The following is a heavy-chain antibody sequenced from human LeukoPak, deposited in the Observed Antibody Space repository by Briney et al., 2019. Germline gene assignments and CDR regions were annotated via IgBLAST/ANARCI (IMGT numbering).Heavy chain of an antibody. J-gene: IGHJ4*02. D-gene: IGHD3-16*02. CDR3: AKDYAGTYYDYVWGSYRDNYFDY. CDR1: GFTFDDYA. Sequence: GGSLRLSCAASGFTFDDYAMHWVRQAPGKGLEWVSLISGDGGSTYYADSVKGRFTISRDNSKNSLHLQMNSLRTEDTALYYCAKDYAGTYYDYVWGSYRDNYFDYWGQGTLVTVSS. CDR2: ISGDGGST. V-gene: IGHV3-43*02.